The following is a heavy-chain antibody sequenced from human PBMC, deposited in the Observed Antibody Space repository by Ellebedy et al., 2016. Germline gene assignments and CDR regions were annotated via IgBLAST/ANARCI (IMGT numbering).Heavy chain of an antibody. J-gene: IGHJ4*02. CDR1: GGSISSSSYY. CDR3: ALSSGYSDY. D-gene: IGHD3-22*01. CDR2: IYWDDDK. V-gene: IGHV2-5*02. Sequence: TLSLXXIVSGGSISSSSYYWGWIRQPPGKALEWLALIYWDDDKRYSPSLKSRLTITKDTSKNQVVLTMTNMDPVDTATYYCALSSGYSDYWGQGILVTVSS.